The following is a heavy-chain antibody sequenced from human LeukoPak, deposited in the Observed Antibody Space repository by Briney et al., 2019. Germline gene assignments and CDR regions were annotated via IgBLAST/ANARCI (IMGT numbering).Heavy chain of an antibody. V-gene: IGHV6-1*01. CDR3: ARLTGDMGD. CDR2: TFYRSKWFN. D-gene: IGHD7-27*01. CDR1: GDSVSSISAA. Sequence: SQTLSLTCVTSGDSVSSISAAWNWIRQSPSRGLEWLGRTFYRSKWFNDYAVSVKGRITINPDTSKNQFSLQLNSVTPEDTAVYYCARLTGDMGDWGQGTLVTVSS. J-gene: IGHJ4*02.